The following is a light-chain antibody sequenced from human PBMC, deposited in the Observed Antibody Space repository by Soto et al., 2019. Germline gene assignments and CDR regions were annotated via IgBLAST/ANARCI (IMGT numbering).Light chain of an antibody. CDR1: QSVSSSY. V-gene: IGKV3D-15*01. CDR2: GAS. J-gene: IGKJ1*01. Sequence: EIVMTQSPATXSVSPXERATLSXRASQSVSSSYLAWYQQKPGQAPRLLIYGASSRATGIPDRFSGSGSGTEFTLTISSLQSEDFAVYYCQQYNNWPQTFGQGTKVDI. CDR3: QQYNNWPQT.